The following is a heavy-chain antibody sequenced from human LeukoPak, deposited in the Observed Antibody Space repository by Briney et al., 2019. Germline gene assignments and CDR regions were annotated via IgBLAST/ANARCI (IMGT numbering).Heavy chain of an antibody. J-gene: IGHJ6*02. V-gene: IGHV4-4*07. CDR3: ARMSSGWYGGYYYGMDV. CDR2: IYTSGST. D-gene: IGHD6-19*01. Sequence: SETLSLTCTVSGGSISSYYWSWIRQPAGKGPEWIGRIYTSGSTNYNPSLKSRVTMSVDTSKNQFSLKLSSVTAADTAVYYCARMSSGWYGGYYYGMDVWGQGTTVTVSS. CDR1: GGSISSYY.